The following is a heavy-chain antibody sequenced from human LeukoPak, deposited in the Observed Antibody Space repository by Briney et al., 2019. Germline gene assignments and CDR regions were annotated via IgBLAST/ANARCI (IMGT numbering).Heavy chain of an antibody. V-gene: IGHV3-66*02. Sequence: PGGSLRLSCAASGFTVSSNYMSWVRQAPGKGLEWVSVIYSGGSTHYADSVKGRFTISRDNSKNTLYLQMNSLRAEDTAVYYCARVCGGDCLDAFDIWGQGTMVTVSS. CDR1: GFTVSSNY. CDR2: IYSGGST. J-gene: IGHJ3*02. CDR3: ARVCGGDCLDAFDI. D-gene: IGHD2-21*02.